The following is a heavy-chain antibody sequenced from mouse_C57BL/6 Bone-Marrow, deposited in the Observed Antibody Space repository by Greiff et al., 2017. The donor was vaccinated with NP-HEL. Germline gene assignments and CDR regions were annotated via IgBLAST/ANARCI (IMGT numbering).Heavy chain of an antibody. Sequence: QVQLQQPGAELVKPGASVKLSCKASGYTFTSYWMHWVKQRPGQGLEWIGMIHPNSGSTNYNEKFKSKATLTVDKSSSTAYMQLSSLTSEDSAVYYCAREGYDYDDLFFAYWGQGTLVTVSA. J-gene: IGHJ3*01. CDR2: IHPNSGST. V-gene: IGHV1-64*01. D-gene: IGHD2-4*01. CDR3: AREGYDYDDLFFAY. CDR1: GYTFTSYW.